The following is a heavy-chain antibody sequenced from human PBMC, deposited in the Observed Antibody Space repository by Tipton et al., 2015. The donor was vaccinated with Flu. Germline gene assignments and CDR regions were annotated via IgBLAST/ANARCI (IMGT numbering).Heavy chain of an antibody. CDR3: AREKVGATSAFDI. Sequence: TLSLTCTVSGGSISSYYWSWIRQPPGKGLEWIGYIYYSGSTNYNPSLKSRVTISVGTSKNQFPLKLSSVTAADTAVYYCAREKVGATSAFDIWGQGTMVTVPS. CDR2: IYYSGST. V-gene: IGHV4-59*01. CDR1: GGSISSYY. J-gene: IGHJ3*02. D-gene: IGHD1-26*01.